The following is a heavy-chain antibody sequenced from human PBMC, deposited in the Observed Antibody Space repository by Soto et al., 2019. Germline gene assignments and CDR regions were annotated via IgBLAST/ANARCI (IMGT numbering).Heavy chain of an antibody. V-gene: IGHV1-18*01. D-gene: IGHD2-15*01. CDR2: ISAYNGNT. CDR1: GYTFTSYG. CDR3: ARGRIYCSGGSCYHPSDYYYYMDV. Sequence: ASVKVSCKASGYTFTSYGISWVRQAPGQGLEWMGWISAYNGNTNYAQKLQGRVTMTTDTSTSTAYMELRSLRSDDTAVYYCARGRIYCSGGSCYHPSDYYYYMDVWGKGTTVTVSS. J-gene: IGHJ6*03.